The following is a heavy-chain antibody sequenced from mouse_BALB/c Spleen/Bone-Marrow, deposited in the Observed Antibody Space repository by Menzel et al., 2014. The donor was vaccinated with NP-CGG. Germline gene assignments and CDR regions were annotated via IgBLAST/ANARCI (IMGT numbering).Heavy chain of an antibody. D-gene: IGHD1-1*01. Sequence: VKVVESGAELVKPGASVKLSCKASGYTFTEYIIHWVKQRSGQGLEWIGWFYPGSGSIKYNEKFKDRATLTADKSSSTVYMELSRLTSEDSAVYFCARHEDYGSSYYYAMGYWGQGTSVTVSS. CDR2: FYPGSGSI. CDR1: GYTFTEYI. J-gene: IGHJ4*01. CDR3: ARHEDYGSSYYYAMGY. V-gene: IGHV1-62-2*01.